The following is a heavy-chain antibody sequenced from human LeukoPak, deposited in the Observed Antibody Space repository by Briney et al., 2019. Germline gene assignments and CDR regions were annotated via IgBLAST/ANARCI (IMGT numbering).Heavy chain of an antibody. J-gene: IGHJ4*02. Sequence: ASVNVSCKASGYTFTSFDFNWVRQATGQGLEWMGWMKSNNGHTGYAQKFQGRVTMTRDTSISTAYMELSSLTFEDTAVYYCSRGPPNWGMVGYWGQGTLVTVSS. D-gene: IGHD7-27*01. CDR3: SRGPPNWGMVGY. CDR2: MKSNNGHT. CDR1: GYTFTSFD. V-gene: IGHV1-8*01.